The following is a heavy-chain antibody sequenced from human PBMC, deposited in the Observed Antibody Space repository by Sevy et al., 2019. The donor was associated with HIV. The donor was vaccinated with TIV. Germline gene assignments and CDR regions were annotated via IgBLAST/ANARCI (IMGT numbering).Heavy chain of an antibody. J-gene: IGHJ3*02. CDR2: IYPDDSDA. V-gene: IGHV5-51*01. Sequence: GESLKISCKGSEYTFTTYWIGWVRQMPGKGLEWMGMIYPDDSDARYSPSFQGHVTISADKSVDTASLQWSSLKASDTAMYYCACYVRGGGFNDAFDIWGQRTMVTVSS. CDR3: ACYVRGGGFNDAFDI. D-gene: IGHD3-16*01. CDR1: EYTFTTYW.